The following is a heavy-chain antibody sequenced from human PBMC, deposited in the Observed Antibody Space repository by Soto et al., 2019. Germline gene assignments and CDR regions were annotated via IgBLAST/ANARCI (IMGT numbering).Heavy chain of an antibody. J-gene: IGHJ4*02. V-gene: IGHV1-69*02. CDR3: AITYCRDNSCPRDFDF. CDR2: FIPILDMA. Sequence: QVQVVQSGAEVKKPESSVKVSCKPSGGTFNTYTVNWVRLAPGHGLEWMGRFIPILDMANYAQEFQDRVTITADRSTFTAYMEPNSLTSDDTAVYYCAITYCRDNSCPRDFDFWGPGTRVTVSS. CDR1: GGTFNTYT. D-gene: IGHD2-21*01.